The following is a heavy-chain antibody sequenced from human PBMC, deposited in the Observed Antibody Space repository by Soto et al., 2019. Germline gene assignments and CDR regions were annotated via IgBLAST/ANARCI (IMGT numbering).Heavy chain of an antibody. CDR1: GFTFNNYA. CDR3: AKGRGGSGSLTPRVDF. Sequence: EVQLLESGGGLVQPGGSLRLSCAASGFTFNNYAMTWVRQAPGKGLEWVSAISGGGDTTSYADSVKGRFTVSRDGSKNTLYLQVSCLRAEDTALYYCAKGRGGSGSLTPRVDFWGQGTLVTVSS. V-gene: IGHV3-23*01. J-gene: IGHJ4*02. D-gene: IGHD3-10*01. CDR2: ISGGGDTT.